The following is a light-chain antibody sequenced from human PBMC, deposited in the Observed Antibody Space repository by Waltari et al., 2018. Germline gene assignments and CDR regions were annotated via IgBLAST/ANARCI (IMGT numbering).Light chain of an antibody. J-gene: IGLJ3*02. CDR3: CSYAGIGTLT. Sequence: QSALPQPASVSGSPGQSITISCTGTSSDIGGYNLVSWYQHHPGKAPKIIIYEGNKRPSGVSYRFSGSKSGNTASLTISGLHTEDEADYYCCSYAGIGTLTFGGGTRVTVL. CDR2: EGN. CDR1: SSDIGGYNL. V-gene: IGLV2-23*01.